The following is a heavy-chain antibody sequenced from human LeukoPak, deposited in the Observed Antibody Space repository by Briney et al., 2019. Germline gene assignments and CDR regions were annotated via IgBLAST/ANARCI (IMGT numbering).Heavy chain of an antibody. D-gene: IGHD3-22*01. V-gene: IGHV4-34*01. J-gene: IGHJ4*02. CDR3: ASFRWAIGFEN. Sequence: PSETLSLTCAVYGGSFSDYYWSCIRQPPGKGLEWIGEISHSGITKYNPSLKSRVTISVDTSKNQFFLKLNSVTAADTAVYYCASFRWAIGFENWGQGTLVTVSS. CDR2: ISHSGIT. CDR1: GGSFSDYY.